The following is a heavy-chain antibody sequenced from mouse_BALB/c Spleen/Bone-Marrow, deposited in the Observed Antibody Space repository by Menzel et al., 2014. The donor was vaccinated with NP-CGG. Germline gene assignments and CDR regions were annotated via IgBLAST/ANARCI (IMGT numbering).Heavy chain of an antibody. CDR2: INPSNGGT. D-gene: IGHD2-13*01. V-gene: IGHV1S81*02. Sequence: VHLVESGAELVKPGASVKLSCKASGYTFTSYYMYWVKQRPGQGLEWIGEINPSNGGTNFNEKFKSKATLTVDKSSSTAYMQRSSLTSEDSAVYYCTREGDSPFAYWGQGTLVTVSA. J-gene: IGHJ3*01. CDR1: GYTFTSYY. CDR3: TREGDSPFAY.